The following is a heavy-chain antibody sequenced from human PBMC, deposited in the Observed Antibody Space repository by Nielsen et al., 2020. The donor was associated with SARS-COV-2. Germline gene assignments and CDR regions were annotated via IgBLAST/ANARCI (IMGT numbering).Heavy chain of an antibody. CDR2: IIPIFGTA. CDR3: AREGYNWNYGMDV. Sequence: SVKVSCKASGCTFSRYAIHWVRQAPGQGLEWMGGIIPIFGTANYAQKFQGRVTITADESTSTAYMELSSLRSEDTAVYYCAREGYNWNYGMDVWGQGTTVTVSS. J-gene: IGHJ6*02. D-gene: IGHD1-20*01. V-gene: IGHV1-69*13. CDR1: GCTFSRYA.